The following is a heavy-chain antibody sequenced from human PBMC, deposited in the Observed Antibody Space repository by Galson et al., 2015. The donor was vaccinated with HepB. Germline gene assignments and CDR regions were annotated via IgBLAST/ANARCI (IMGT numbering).Heavy chain of an antibody. J-gene: IGHJ4*02. Sequence: SLRLSCAASGFTFSSYGMHWVRQAPGKGLEWVAVISYDGSNKYYADSVKGRFTISRDNSKNTLYLQMNSLRAEDTAVYYCARGYYDFWSGYIALPSGVDYWGQGALVTVSS. V-gene: IGHV3-30*03. CDR1: GFTFSSYG. CDR2: ISYDGSNK. CDR3: ARGYYDFWSGYIALPSGVDY. D-gene: IGHD3-3*01.